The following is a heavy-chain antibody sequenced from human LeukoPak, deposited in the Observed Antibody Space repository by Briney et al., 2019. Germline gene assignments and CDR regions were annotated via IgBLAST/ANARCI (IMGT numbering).Heavy chain of an antibody. J-gene: IGHJ4*02. CDR1: GGSISSYY. CDR3: ARVPFYDSSGVF. V-gene: IGHV4-59*08. CDR2: IYYSGST. Sequence: TSETLSLTCTVSGGSISSYYWSWIRQPPGKGLEWIGYIYYSGSTNYNPSLKSRVTISVDTSKNQFSLKLSSVTAADTAVYYCARVPFYDSSGVFWGQGTLVTVSS. D-gene: IGHD3-22*01.